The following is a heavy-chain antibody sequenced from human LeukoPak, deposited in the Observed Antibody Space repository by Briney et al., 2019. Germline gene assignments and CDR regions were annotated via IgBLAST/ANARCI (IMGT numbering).Heavy chain of an antibody. V-gene: IGHV4-4*02. Sequence: TSGTLSLTCAVSGGSISSNNWWSWVRQPPGKGLEWIGEIYHSGSTNYNPSLKSRVTISVDKSKNQFSLKLSSVTAADTAVYYCATNPRQGDYVDYWGRGTLVTVSS. CDR3: ATNPRQGDYVDY. CDR2: IYHSGST. J-gene: IGHJ4*02. CDR1: GGSISSNNW.